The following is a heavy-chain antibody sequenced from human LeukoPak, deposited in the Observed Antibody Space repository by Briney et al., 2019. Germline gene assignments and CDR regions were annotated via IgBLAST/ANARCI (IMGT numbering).Heavy chain of an antibody. J-gene: IGHJ4*02. CDR1: GGSISGCY. V-gene: IGHV4-59*08. CDR2: IYSSGST. D-gene: IGHD2-21*01. Sequence: SETLSLTCTVSGGSISGCYWSWIRQPPGKGLEWIGYIYSSGSTNYNPSLWSRVTISLDTSENHFSLKLSSVTAADTAVYYCARHYYERSDCYSFDYWGQGTLVTVSS. CDR3: ARHYYERSDCYSFDY.